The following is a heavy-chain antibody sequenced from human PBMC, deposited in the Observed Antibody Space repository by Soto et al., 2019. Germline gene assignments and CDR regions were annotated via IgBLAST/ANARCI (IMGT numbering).Heavy chain of an antibody. V-gene: IGHV3-23*01. CDR1: GFTLNNYA. CDR3: AKGGSLTGYFTYDY. J-gene: IGHJ4*02. Sequence: EVQLLESGGGLVQPGGSLRLSCATSGFTLNNYAMNWVRQSPGKGLEWVSSISASGDSTYYPESVKGRFTVSRDNSKNTLYLQIDSLRAEDTAVYYCAKGGSLTGYFTYDYWGQGALVTVSS. D-gene: IGHD3-9*01. CDR2: ISASGDST.